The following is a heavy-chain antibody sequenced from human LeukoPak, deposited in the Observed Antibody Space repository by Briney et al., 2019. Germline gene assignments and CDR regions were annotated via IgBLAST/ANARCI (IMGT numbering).Heavy chain of an antibody. CDR1: GFLMSDHY. Sequence: NAGGSLRLSCEASGFLMSDHYMNWVRQAPGKVLEWLVYISSSGDTTYYAESVRGRFALSRDDGKNSLTLHMSGLRDDDTAVYYCARESTAFDYWGQGTLVTVSS. CDR2: ISSSGDTT. D-gene: IGHD2-21*02. J-gene: IGHJ4*02. CDR3: ARESTAFDY. V-gene: IGHV3-11*04.